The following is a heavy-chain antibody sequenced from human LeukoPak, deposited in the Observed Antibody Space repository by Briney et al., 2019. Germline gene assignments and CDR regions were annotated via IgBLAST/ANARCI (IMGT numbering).Heavy chain of an antibody. Sequence: SVKVSCKPSGGTFRSYTIRWVRPAPGQGLEWMGRIIPILGIANYAQKLQGRVTISPDKSTSTAYTELTSLRSEDTAVYYCGRDGVVRPPDCSSTSGPYNYYYYGMDGWGQGTTVTVSS. CDR2: IIPILGIA. CDR3: GRDGVVRPPDCSSTSGPYNYYYYGMDG. J-gene: IGHJ6*01. V-gene: IGHV1-69*02. D-gene: IGHD2-2*01. CDR1: GGTFRSYT.